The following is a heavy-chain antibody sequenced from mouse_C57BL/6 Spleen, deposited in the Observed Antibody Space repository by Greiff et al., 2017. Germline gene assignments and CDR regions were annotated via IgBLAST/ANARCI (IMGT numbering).Heavy chain of an antibody. CDR1: GFTFSSYA. J-gene: IGHJ2*01. CDR3: ARDGWEEGDY. CDR2: ISDGGSYT. V-gene: IGHV5-4*01. D-gene: IGHD1-1*02. Sequence: EVMLVESGGGLVKPGGSLKLSCAASGFTFSSYAMSWVRQTPEKRLEWVATISDGGSYTYYPDNVKGRFTISRDNAKNNLYLQMSHLKSEDTAMYYCARDGWEEGDYWGQGTTLTVSS.